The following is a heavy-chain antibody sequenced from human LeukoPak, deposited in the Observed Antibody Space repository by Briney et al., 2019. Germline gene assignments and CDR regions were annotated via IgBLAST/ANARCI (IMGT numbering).Heavy chain of an antibody. V-gene: IGHV4-34*01. CDR2: INHSGST. Sequence: PSETLSLTCAVYGGSFSGYYWSWIRQPPGKGLEWIGEINHSGSTNYNPSLKSRVTISADTSKNQFSLKLSSVTAADTAVYYCARSPIAAAGTFTLDYWGQGTLVTVSS. CDR3: ARSPIAAAGTFTLDY. J-gene: IGHJ4*02. CDR1: GGSFSGYY. D-gene: IGHD6-13*01.